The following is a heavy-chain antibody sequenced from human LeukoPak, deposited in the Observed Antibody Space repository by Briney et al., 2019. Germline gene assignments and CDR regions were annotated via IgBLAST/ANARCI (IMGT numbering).Heavy chain of an antibody. J-gene: IGHJ4*02. D-gene: IGHD3-3*01. V-gene: IGHV4-34*01. CDR3: ARARSNYDFWSGYFYYFDY. CDR1: GGSFSGYY. Sequence: PSETLSLTCAVYGGSFSGYYWSWIRQPPGKGLEWIGEINHSGSTNYNPSLKSRVTISVDTSKNQFSLKLSSVTAADTAVYHCARARSNYDFWSGYFYYFDYWGQGTLVTVSS. CDR2: INHSGST.